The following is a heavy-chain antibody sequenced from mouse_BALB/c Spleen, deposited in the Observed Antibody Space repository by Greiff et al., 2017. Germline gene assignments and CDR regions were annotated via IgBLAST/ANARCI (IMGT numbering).Heavy chain of an antibody. CDR3: ARWAYLYFDY. CDR1: GYSITSDYA. CDR2: ISYSGST. D-gene: IGHD5-5*01. J-gene: IGHJ2*01. Sequence: EVQLQESGPGLVKPSQSLSLTCTVTGYSITSDYAWNWIRQFPGNKLEWMGYISYSGSTSYNPSLKSRISITRDTSKNQFFLQLNSVTTEDTATYYCARWAYLYFDYWGQGTTLTVSS. V-gene: IGHV3-2*02.